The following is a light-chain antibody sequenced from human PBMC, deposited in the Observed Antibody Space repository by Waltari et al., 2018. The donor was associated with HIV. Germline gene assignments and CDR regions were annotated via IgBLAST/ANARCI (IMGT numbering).Light chain of an antibody. Sequence: QSALTQPRSVSGSPGQSVTISCTGTASAIGYFDYVSWYQQYPGKAPKVLIYEVFQRPSGVPDRFTAAKAGITASLTISGLQDEDEADYYCCSYAGTYTYVFGSGTTVTVL. CDR1: ASAIGYFDY. CDR3: CSYAGTYTYV. V-gene: IGLV2-11*01. CDR2: EVF. J-gene: IGLJ1*01.